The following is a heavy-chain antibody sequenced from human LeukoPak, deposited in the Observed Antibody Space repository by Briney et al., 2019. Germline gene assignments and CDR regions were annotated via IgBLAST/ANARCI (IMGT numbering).Heavy chain of an antibody. CDR3: AGLGGTYRYYFDF. Sequence: SETLSLTCTVSGGSISSYYWTRIRQPPGKALEWIAYISNGGSTNYNPSLKSRVTISVDTSKNQFSLKLSSVTAADTAVYYCAGLGGTYRYYFDFWGQGTLVTVSS. CDR2: ISNGGST. CDR1: GGSISSYY. J-gene: IGHJ4*02. V-gene: IGHV4-4*09. D-gene: IGHD3-16*02.